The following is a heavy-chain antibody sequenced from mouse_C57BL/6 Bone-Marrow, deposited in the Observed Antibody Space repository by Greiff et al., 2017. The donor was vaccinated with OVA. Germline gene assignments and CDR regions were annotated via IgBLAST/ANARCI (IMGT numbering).Heavy chain of an antibody. D-gene: IGHD2-3*01. J-gene: IGHJ3*01. Sequence: QVQLQQSGAELARPGASVKLSCKASGYTFTSYGISWVKQSTGQGLEWIGEIYPRSGNTYYNEKFQGKATLTADKSSSTAYMELRSLTSEDSAVYGGARDDGYPSWFAYWGQGTLVTVSA. CDR1: GYTFTSYG. V-gene: IGHV1-81*01. CDR2: IYPRSGNT. CDR3: ARDDGYPSWFAY.